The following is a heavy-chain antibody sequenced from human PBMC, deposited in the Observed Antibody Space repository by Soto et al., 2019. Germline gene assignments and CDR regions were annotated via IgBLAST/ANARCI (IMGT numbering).Heavy chain of an antibody. CDR3: ARPKTIGAAAGKGWFDP. Sequence: SETLSLTCTVSGGSISSYYWSWIRQPPGKGLEWIGYIYYSGSTYYSPSLKSRVTISVDTSKNQFSLKLTSVTAADMAMYYCARPKTIGAAAGKGWFDPWGQGTLVTVSS. V-gene: IGHV4-59*08. CDR2: IYYSGST. J-gene: IGHJ5*02. CDR1: GGSISSYY. D-gene: IGHD6-13*01.